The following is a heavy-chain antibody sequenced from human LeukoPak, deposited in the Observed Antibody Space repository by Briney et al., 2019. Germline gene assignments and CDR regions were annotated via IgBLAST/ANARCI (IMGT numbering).Heavy chain of an antibody. V-gene: IGHV4-59*06. J-gene: IGHJ4*02. CDR2: IYYSGST. Sequence: SETLSLTCTVSGGSISSYYWSWIRQPPGKGLEWIGYIYYSGSTYYNPSLKSRVTISVDTSKNQFSLKLSSVTAADTAVYYCARATLGRSVDYWGQGTLVTVSS. CDR3: ARATLGRSVDY. CDR1: GGSISSYY.